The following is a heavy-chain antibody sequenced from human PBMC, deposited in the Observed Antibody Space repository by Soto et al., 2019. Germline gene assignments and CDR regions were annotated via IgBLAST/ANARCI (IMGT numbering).Heavy chain of an antibody. V-gene: IGHV1-69*08. J-gene: IGHJ5*02. D-gene: IGHD3-10*02. CDR2: IIPILGTA. CDR1: GGTFSSYT. Sequence: QVQLVQSWAEVKKPGSSVKVSCKASGGTFSSYTISWVRQAPGQGLEWMGKIIPILGTANYAQKFQGRVTITADKSTSTAYMEMSSLRSEDTAVYYCARDFHYDLSGEANHWGQGTLVTVSS. CDR3: ARDFHYDLSGEANH.